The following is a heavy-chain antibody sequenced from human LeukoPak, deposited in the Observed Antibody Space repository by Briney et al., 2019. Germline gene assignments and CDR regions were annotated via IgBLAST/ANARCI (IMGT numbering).Heavy chain of an antibody. CDR1: GGSFSNYY. J-gene: IGHJ6*03. CDR2: INDSGRI. CDR3: ARRWNYGRNYYIDV. V-gene: IGHV4-34*01. D-gene: IGHD1-7*01. Sequence: SETLSLTCAVYGGSFSNYYWGWIRQPPGKGLEWIGEINDSGRINYNPSLMSRVTISVDTSKNQFSLRLTSVTARDTAVYYCARRWNYGRNYYIDVWGKGATVSVSS.